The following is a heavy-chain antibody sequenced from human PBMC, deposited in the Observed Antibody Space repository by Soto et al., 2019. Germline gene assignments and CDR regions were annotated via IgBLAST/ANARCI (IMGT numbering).Heavy chain of an antibody. J-gene: IGHJ4*02. V-gene: IGHV3-30-3*01. CDR1: GFTFRSYA. D-gene: IGHD3-10*01. CDR3: ARDGRTGTTLPYGGLDQ. CDR2: ISYDGSTK. Sequence: GGSLRLSCAASGFTFRSYAIHWVRQAPGKGLEWVAIISYDGSTKFYTDSVKGRFTISRDNSNNTLYLQMNRLRSEDTAIYYCARDGRTGTTLPYGGLDQWGQGTLVTVSS.